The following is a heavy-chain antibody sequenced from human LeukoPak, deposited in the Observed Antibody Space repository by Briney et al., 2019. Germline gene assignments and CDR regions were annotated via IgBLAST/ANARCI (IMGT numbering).Heavy chain of an antibody. D-gene: IGHD1-26*01. CDR2: IKQDGSEK. CDR1: GFTFSNYW. Sequence: GGSLRLSCAASGFTFSNYWMSWVRQAPGKGLEWVANIKQDGSEKYYVDSVKGRFTISRDNAENAVYLQMNSLRAEDTAVYYCAKKLVSDWGQGILVTVSS. J-gene: IGHJ4*02. V-gene: IGHV3-7*03. CDR3: AKKLVSD.